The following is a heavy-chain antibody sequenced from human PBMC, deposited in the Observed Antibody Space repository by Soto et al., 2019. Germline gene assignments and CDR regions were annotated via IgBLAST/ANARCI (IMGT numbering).Heavy chain of an antibody. CDR3: ARAVEERDSGYDLNWFDP. V-gene: IGHV4-38-2*01. Sequence: PSETLSLTCAVSGYSISSGYYWGWIRQPPGKGLEWIGSIYHSGSTYYNPSLKSRVTISVDTSKNQFSLKLSSVTAADTAVYYCARAVEERDSGYDLNWFDPWGQGTLVTVSS. CDR1: GYSISSGYY. CDR2: IYHSGST. J-gene: IGHJ5*02. D-gene: IGHD5-12*01.